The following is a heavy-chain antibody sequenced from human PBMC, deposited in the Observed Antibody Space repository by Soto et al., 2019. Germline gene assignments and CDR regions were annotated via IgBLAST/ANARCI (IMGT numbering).Heavy chain of an antibody. V-gene: IGHV1-2*02. D-gene: IGHD2-21*01. CDR1: GYSFVGYY. CDR3: ARKIGEYNFDY. J-gene: IGHJ4*02. CDR2: INPTTGGT. Sequence: GALVKVSCKVSGYSFVGYYLNWMRQAPGQGLEWLGWINPTTGGTNYPQKFQGRVTMTRDTSISTACMELSSLRSDDTAVYFCARKIGEYNFDYWGQGTLVKVSS.